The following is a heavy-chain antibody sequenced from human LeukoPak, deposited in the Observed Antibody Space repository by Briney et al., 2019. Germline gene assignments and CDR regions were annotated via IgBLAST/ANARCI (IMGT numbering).Heavy chain of an antibody. CDR3: ATAINIVGEDV. CDR2: INTDGSST. D-gene: IGHD2-15*01. CDR1: GFTVSSNY. Sequence: GGSLRLSCAASGFTVSSNYMSWVRQAPGKGLEWVSRINTDGSSTSYADSVKGRFTISRDNAKNTLYLQMNSLRAEDTAVYYCATAINIVGEDVWGQGTTVTVSS. V-gene: IGHV3-74*01. J-gene: IGHJ6*02.